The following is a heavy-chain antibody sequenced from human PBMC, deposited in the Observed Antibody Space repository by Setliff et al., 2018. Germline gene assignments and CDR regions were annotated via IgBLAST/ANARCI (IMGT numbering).Heavy chain of an antibody. V-gene: IGHV1-18*01. D-gene: IGHD3-10*01. J-gene: IGHJ6*03. Sequence: GASVKVSCKASGYTFSSYGISWVRQAPGQGLEWMGWISAYNGNTNYAQKFQGRVTMTTDTSTSTGYMELRSLRPDDTAVYYCARASRFGTIKYRGDYYMDVWGKGTTVTVSS. CDR3: ARASRFGTIKYRGDYYMDV. CDR2: ISAYNGNT. CDR1: GYTFSSYG.